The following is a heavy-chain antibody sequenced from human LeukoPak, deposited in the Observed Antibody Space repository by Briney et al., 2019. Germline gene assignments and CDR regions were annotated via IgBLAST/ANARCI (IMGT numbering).Heavy chain of an antibody. J-gene: IGHJ4*02. Sequence: GGSLRLSCAASGFTFNSYWMSWVRQAPGKGLEWVANVQQEGGEKYYLDSVKGRFTISRDNAKNSVYLQMNRLRAEDTAVYYCATTLNVATAGYFWGQGTLVIVSS. D-gene: IGHD5-12*01. CDR3: ATTLNVATAGYF. CDR2: VQQEGGEK. CDR1: GFTFNSYW. V-gene: IGHV3-7*01.